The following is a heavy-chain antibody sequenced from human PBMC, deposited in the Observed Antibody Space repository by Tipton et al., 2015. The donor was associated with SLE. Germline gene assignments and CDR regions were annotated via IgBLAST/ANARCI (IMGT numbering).Heavy chain of an antibody. Sequence: GLVKPSETLSLTCTVSGGSIRGYYWSWIRQPPGNGLEWIGCISHSGSAIYNPSLKSRVTISIDTSKNQVSLKVSSVTAADTAVYYCARDGAARGDFDYWVQGTLVTVSS. CDR1: GGSIRGYY. J-gene: IGHJ4*02. CDR3: ARDGAARGDFDY. CDR2: ISHSGSA. V-gene: IGHV4-59*12. D-gene: IGHD6-6*01.